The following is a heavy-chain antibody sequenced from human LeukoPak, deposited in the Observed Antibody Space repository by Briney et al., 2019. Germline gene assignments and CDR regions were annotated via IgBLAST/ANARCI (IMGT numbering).Heavy chain of an antibody. CDR1: GFTFSSYG. CDR3: ARDLYSSRTNDAFVN. D-gene: IGHD6-13*01. Sequence: PGGSLRLSCAASGFTFSSYGMHWVRQAPGKGLEWVSVIYSGGGTSYAGSVMGRFTISRDKSKNTLYLQMNSLRAEDTAVYYCARDLYSSRTNDAFVNWGQGTVVTVSS. CDR2: IYSGGGT. J-gene: IGHJ3*02. V-gene: IGHV3-66*01.